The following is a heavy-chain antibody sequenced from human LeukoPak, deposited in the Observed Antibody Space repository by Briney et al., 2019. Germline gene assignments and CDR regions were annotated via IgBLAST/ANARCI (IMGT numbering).Heavy chain of an antibody. CDR3: AKDGVAIAVAAIEYFQH. D-gene: IGHD6-19*01. V-gene: IGHV3-23*01. CDR1: GFTFSSYA. Sequence: GGSLRLSCAASGFTFSSYAMSWVRQAPGKGLEWVSAISGSGGSTYYADSVKGRFTISRDNSKNTLYLQMNSLRAEDTAVYYCAKDGVAIAVAAIEYFQHWGQGTLVTVSS. CDR2: ISGSGGST. J-gene: IGHJ1*01.